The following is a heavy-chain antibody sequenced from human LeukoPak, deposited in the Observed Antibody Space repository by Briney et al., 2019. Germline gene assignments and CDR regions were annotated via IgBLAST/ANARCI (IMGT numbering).Heavy chain of an antibody. D-gene: IGHD3-10*01. J-gene: IGHJ4*02. V-gene: IGHV1-3*01. CDR2: INAGNGNT. Sequence: ASVKVSCKASGYTFTSYAMHWVRQAPGQRLEWMGWINAGNGNTKYSQKFQGRVTITRDTSASTAYMELSSLRSEDTAVYYCARAGRLVPIWFGESPDYYFDYWGQGTLVTVSS. CDR1: GYTFTSYA. CDR3: ARAGRLVPIWFGESPDYYFDY.